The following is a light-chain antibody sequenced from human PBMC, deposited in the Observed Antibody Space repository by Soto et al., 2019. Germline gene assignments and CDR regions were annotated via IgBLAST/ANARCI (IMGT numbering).Light chain of an antibody. Sequence: DIQMTQSPSSLSASVGDRVTVTCRASQSIGTYLNWYQHKVRKAPKLLIYGASTLYSGVPSRFSGSGSGTDFTLTISSLQPEDSATYFCQESYSIPITFGQGTRLEIK. CDR1: QSIGTY. V-gene: IGKV1-39*01. CDR2: GAS. J-gene: IGKJ5*01. CDR3: QESYSIPIT.